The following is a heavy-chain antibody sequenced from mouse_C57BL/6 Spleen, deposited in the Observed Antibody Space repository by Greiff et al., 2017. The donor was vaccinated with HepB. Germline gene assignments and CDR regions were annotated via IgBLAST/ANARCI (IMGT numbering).Heavy chain of an antibody. CDR2: IDPSDSYT. D-gene: IGHD1-1*01. Sequence: QIQLQQSGAELVKPGASVKLSCKASGYTFTSYWMQWVKQRPGQGLEWIGEIDPSDSYTNYNQKFKGKATLTVDTSSSTAYMQLSSLTSEDSAVYYCLYGSSFDYWGQGTTLTVSS. CDR1: GYTFTSYW. CDR3: LYGSSFDY. V-gene: IGHV1-50*01. J-gene: IGHJ2*01.